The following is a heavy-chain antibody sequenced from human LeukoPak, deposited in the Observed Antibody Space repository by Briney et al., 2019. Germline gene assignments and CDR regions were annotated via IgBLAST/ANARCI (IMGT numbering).Heavy chain of an antibody. V-gene: IGHV4-61*01. J-gene: IGHJ4*02. CDR3: ARLGYCSSGSCNSPFFDY. CDR2: IYYSGGT. Sequence: PSQTLSLTCTVPGGSVSSSSYYWSWIRQPPGKGLEWIGYIYYSGGTNYNPSLKSRVTISVDTSKDQFSLKLSSVTAADTAVYYCARLGYCSSGSCNSPFFDYWGQGTLVTVSS. CDR1: GGSVSSSSYY. D-gene: IGHD2-15*01.